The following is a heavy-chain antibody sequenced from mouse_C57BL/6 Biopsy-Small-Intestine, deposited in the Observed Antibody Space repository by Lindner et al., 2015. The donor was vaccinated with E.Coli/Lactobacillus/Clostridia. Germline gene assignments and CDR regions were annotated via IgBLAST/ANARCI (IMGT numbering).Heavy chain of an antibody. CDR1: GYTFTSYW. J-gene: IGHJ2*01. V-gene: IGHV1-7*01. CDR3: AITPYYGSSYDYFDY. CDR2: INPSSGYT. Sequence: VQLQESGPELVKPGASVKMSCKASGYTFTSYWMHWVKQRPGQGLEWIGYINPSSGYTKYNQKFKDKATLTVDKSSSTAYMQLSSLTSEDSAVYYCAITPYYGSSYDYFDYWGQGTTLTVSS. D-gene: IGHD1-1*01.